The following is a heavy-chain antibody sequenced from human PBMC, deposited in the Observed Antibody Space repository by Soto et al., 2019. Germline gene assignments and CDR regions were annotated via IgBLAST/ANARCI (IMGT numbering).Heavy chain of an antibody. CDR2: ISYDGSNK. CDR3: AKASVWYPYIDS. J-gene: IGHJ4*02. V-gene: IGHV3-30*18. D-gene: IGHD6-13*01. Sequence: PGGSLRLSCAAPGFTFSSYGMHWVRQAPGKGLEWVAVISYDGSNKYYADSVKGRFTISRDNSKNTLYLQMNSLRAEDTAIYYCAKASVWYPYIDSWGQGTLVTVSS. CDR1: GFTFSSYG.